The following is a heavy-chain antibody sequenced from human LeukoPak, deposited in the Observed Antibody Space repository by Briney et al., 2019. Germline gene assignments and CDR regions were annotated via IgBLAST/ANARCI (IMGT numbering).Heavy chain of an antibody. D-gene: IGHD2-15*01. CDR3: ARGGRTAQFDY. CDR2: IYSGGST. J-gene: IGHJ4*02. CDR1: GFTVSSNY. Sequence: GGSLRLSCAASGFTVSSNYMSWVRQAPGKGLEWVSVIYSGGSTYYADSVRGRFTISRDNSKNTLYLQMNSLRAEDTAVYYCARGGRTAQFDYWGQGTLVTVSS. V-gene: IGHV3-53*01.